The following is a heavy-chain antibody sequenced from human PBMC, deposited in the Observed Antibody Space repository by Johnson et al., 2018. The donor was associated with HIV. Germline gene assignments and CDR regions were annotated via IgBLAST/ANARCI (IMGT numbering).Heavy chain of an antibody. V-gene: IGHV3-13*01. Sequence: VQLVESGGGLVQPGGSPRLSCAASGFTFSSYDMHWVRQATGKGLEWVSAIGTAGDTYYPGSVKGRFTISRENAKNSLYLQMGSLRAEDMAVYYCARGQGGAIPHDAFDIWGQGTMVTVSS. J-gene: IGHJ3*02. CDR3: ARGQGGAIPHDAFDI. CDR2: IGTAGDT. D-gene: IGHD3-16*01. CDR1: GFTFSSYD.